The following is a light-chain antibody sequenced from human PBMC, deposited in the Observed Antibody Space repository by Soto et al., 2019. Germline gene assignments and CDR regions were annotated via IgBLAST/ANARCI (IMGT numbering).Light chain of an antibody. CDR2: DIT. CDR3: CSYAGSYTWV. J-gene: IGLJ3*02. Sequence: QSVLTQPRSVSGSPGQSVTISCTGTSSDIGAHNYVSWYQQHPDKAPKLIIYDITKRPSGVPDRFSASKSGSTDSLTISGLQAEDESDYYCCSYAGSYTWVFGGGTKLTVL. V-gene: IGLV2-11*01. CDR1: SSDIGAHNY.